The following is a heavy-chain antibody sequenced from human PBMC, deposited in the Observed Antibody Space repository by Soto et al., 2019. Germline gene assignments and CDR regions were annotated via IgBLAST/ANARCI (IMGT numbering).Heavy chain of an antibody. D-gene: IGHD6-13*01. Sequence: QVQLQESGPGLVKPSETLSLSCTVSGASITDYYWTWIRQPPGQGLEWIGYVYYSGRTNYNPSLKSRVTMSVDMSKDQFSLILTSLTAADTAVYYCASFHGVASAGFDSWGQGTLVTVSP. J-gene: IGHJ4*02. CDR1: GASITDYY. V-gene: IGHV4-59*01. CDR2: VYYSGRT. CDR3: ASFHGVASAGFDS.